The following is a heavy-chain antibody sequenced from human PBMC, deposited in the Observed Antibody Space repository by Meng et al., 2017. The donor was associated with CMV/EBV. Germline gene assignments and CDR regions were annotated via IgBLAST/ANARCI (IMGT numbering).Heavy chain of an antibody. Sequence: ASVKVSCKTSGYTFTRFHMHWVRQAPGQGLEWMGKIIPSSGSTTYAPRFQGRVTMTRDTSTSTVYMELNSLRSEDKAVYSCARDYGDYVFDYWGQGTLVTVSS. J-gene: IGHJ4*02. CDR2: IIPSSGST. CDR3: ARDYGDYVFDY. V-gene: IGHV1-46*01. D-gene: IGHD4-17*01. CDR1: GYTFTRFH.